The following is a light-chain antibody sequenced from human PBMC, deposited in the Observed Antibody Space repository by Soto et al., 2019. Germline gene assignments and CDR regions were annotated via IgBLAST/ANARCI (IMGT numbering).Light chain of an antibody. Sequence: DIPMTQSPSTLSASVGDRVTITCRASQSISSWLAWYQQKPGKAPKLLIYDASTLQSGVPSRFSGSGSGTEFTLTISSLQPDDFATNYGQQYNSYSHTFGEGTKVEIK. CDR2: DAS. CDR1: QSISSW. V-gene: IGKV1-5*01. J-gene: IGKJ1*01. CDR3: QQYNSYSHT.